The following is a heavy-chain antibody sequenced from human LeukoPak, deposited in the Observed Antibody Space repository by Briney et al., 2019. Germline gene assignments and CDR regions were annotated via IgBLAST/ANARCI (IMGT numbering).Heavy chain of an antibody. Sequence: GESLKISCKGSGYSFTSYWIGWVRQMPGKGLEWTGIIYPGDSDTRYSPSFQGQVTISADKSITTAYLQWNSLKASDTAMYYCARRASGWYFDYWGQGTLVTVSS. CDR3: ARRASGWYFDY. CDR2: IYPGDSDT. CDR1: GYSFTSYW. J-gene: IGHJ4*02. V-gene: IGHV5-51*01. D-gene: IGHD6-19*01.